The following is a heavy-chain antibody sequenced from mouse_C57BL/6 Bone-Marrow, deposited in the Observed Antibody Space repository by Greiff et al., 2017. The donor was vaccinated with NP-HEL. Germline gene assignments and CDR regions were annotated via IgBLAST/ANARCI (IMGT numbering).Heavy chain of an antibody. J-gene: IGHJ3*01. V-gene: IGHV1-69*01. Sequence: VKQSCKASGYTFTSYWMHWVKQRPGQGLEWIGEIDPSDSYTNYNQKFKGKSTLTVDKSSSTAYMQLSSLTSEDSAVYYCARWTWAWFAYWGQGTLVTVSA. CDR3: ARWTWAWFAY. D-gene: IGHD3-3*01. CDR1: GYTFTSYW. CDR2: IDPSDSYT.